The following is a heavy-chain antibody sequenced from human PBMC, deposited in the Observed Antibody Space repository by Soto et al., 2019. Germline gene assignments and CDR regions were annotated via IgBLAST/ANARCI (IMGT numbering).Heavy chain of an antibody. Sequence: HPGGSLRLSCAASGFTFSSYAMSWVRQAPGKGLEWVSAISGSGGSTYYADSVKGRFTISRDNSKNTLYLQMNSLRAEDTAVYYCAKDLVNLDARIWSLFSSWFDPWGQGTLVTVSS. CDR2: ISGSGGST. D-gene: IGHD3-3*01. CDR3: AKDLVNLDARIWSLFSSWFDP. V-gene: IGHV3-23*01. J-gene: IGHJ5*02. CDR1: GFTFSSYA.